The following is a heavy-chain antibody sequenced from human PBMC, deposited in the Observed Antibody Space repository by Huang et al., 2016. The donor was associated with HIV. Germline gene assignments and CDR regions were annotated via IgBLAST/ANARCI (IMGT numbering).Heavy chain of an antibody. D-gene: IGHD3-10*01. J-gene: IGHJ4*02. Sequence: QLQLQESGPGLVKPSETLSLTCTVSGGSIRSDNYYWGWIRQPPGKGLEWIGSIYFSGSTYYNPSLKRRVTITVDTSKNQFSRKMRSVTAADTAVYYCARLPGSITMIRGVITDPYWGQGTLVTVSS. CDR1: GGSIRSDNYY. CDR2: IYFSGST. CDR3: ARLPGSITMIRGVITDPY. V-gene: IGHV4-39*01.